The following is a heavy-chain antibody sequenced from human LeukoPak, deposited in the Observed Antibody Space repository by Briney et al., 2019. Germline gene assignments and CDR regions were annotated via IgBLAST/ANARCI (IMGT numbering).Heavy chain of an antibody. V-gene: IGHV1-24*01. D-gene: IGHD3-22*01. CDR2: FDPEDGET. CDR3: ATFARRVVVIHDAFDI. J-gene: IGHJ3*02. CDR1: GYTLTELS. Sequence: GASVKVSCKVPGYTLTELSMHWVRQAPGKGLEWMGGFDPEDGETIYAQKFQGRVTMTEDTSTDTAYMELSSLRSEDTAVYYCATFARRVVVIHDAFDIWGQGTMVTVSS.